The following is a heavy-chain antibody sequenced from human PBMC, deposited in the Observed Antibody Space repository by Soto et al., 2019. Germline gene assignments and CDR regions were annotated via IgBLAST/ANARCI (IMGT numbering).Heavy chain of an antibody. CDR3: VRGRYGSEIH. J-gene: IGHJ4*02. CDR2: LYSGGAT. CDR1: GFIVSSNY. V-gene: IGHV3-53*04. D-gene: IGHD3-10*01. Sequence: EVRLVESGGGLVQPGGSLRLSCAASGFIVSSNYMTWVRQAPGKGLEWVSLLYSGGATHYAASVKGRFTISSHSSQNTLFLQINSLRTEDTATYYCVRGRYGSEIHWGQGTKVTVSS.